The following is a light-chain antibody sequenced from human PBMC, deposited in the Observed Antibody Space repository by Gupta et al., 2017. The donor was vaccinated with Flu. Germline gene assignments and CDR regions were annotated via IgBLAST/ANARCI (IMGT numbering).Light chain of an antibody. J-gene: IGKJ1*01. V-gene: IGKV1-9*01. Sequence: DIQLTQSPSFLSASVGDRVTITCRARQGISSYLAWYQQKPGKAPKLLIYAASTLQSGVASRFSGSGCGTELNLTISSLQPEDFETYYCQQHNSDPLSYTFGQGTKVEIK. CDR2: AAS. CDR1: QGISSY. CDR3: QQHNSDPLSYT.